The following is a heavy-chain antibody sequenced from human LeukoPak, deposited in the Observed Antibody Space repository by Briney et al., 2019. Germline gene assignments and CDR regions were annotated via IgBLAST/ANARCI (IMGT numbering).Heavy chain of an antibody. CDR3: AKDAAYSSSWYGGYFDY. CDR2: IRYDGSNK. Sequence: GGSLRLSCAASGFTFSSYSMNWVRQAPGKGLEWVAFIRYDGSNKYYADSVKGRFTISRDNSKNTLYLQMNSLRAEDTAVYYCAKDAAYSSSWYGGYFDYWGQGTLVTVSS. CDR1: GFTFSSYS. V-gene: IGHV3-30*02. J-gene: IGHJ4*02. D-gene: IGHD6-13*01.